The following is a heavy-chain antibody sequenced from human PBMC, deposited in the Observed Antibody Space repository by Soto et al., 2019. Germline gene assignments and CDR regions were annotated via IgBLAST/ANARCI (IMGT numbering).Heavy chain of an antibody. CDR1: GGSFSGYY. D-gene: IGHD3-22*01. J-gene: IGHJ4*02. Sequence: SETLSLTCAVYGGSFSGYYWSWIRQPPGKGLEWIGEINHSGSTNYNPSLKSRVTISVDTSKNQFSLKLSSVTAADTAVYYCARVVRRKYYYDSSGYWHYFDYWGQGTLVTVSS. CDR3: ARVVRRKYYYDSSGYWHYFDY. CDR2: INHSGST. V-gene: IGHV4-34*01.